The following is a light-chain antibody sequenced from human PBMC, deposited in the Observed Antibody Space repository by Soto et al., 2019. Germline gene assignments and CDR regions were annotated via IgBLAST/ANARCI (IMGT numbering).Light chain of an antibody. J-gene: IGKJ1*01. Sequence: EFGRPQSPTSLSVSPGERAALSRRASESVSSNLAWYQQKPGQAPRLLIYGASTRATGIPARFSGSESGTEFTLTISSLQSEDSAVYYCQQYNNWWTFGQGTKVDIK. V-gene: IGKV3-15*01. CDR1: ESVSSN. CDR3: QQYNNWWT. CDR2: GAS.